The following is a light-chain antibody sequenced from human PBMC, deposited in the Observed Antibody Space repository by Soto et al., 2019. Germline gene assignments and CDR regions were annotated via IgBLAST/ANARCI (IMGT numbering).Light chain of an antibody. CDR3: ISYTDRQSYL. Sequence: QSVLTQPASVSGSPGQSITISCSGTSSDIGSYDHVAWYQQFPGKSPKLIIYAASDRPSGVSDRFSGSKSGISASLTISGLQTEDEADYYCISYTDRQSYLFGTGTKV. CDR1: SSDIGSYDH. J-gene: IGLJ1*01. V-gene: IGLV2-14*03. CDR2: AAS.